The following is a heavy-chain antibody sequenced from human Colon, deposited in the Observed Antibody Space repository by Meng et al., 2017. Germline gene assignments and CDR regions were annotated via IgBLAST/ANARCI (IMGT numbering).Heavy chain of an antibody. V-gene: IGHV3-23*01. D-gene: IGHD6-19*01. CDR2: LTRRGGST. CDR1: GFTFTNYA. Sequence: GESLKISCAASGFTFTNYAMSWVRQAPGKGLEWVSSLTRRGGSTYYPDSVKGRFTISRDNSKNTVYLQMDSLRAEDTALYYCAAGGDSSGWFFAYWGQGTLVTVSS. J-gene: IGHJ4*02. CDR3: AAGGDSSGWFFAY.